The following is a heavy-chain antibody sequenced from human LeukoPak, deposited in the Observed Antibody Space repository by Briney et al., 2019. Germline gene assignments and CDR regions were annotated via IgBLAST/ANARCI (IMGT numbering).Heavy chain of an antibody. D-gene: IGHD2/OR15-2a*01. CDR3: ATWAFYHNLDV. V-gene: IGHV3-43*02. J-gene: IGHJ6*02. CDR2: IKADASRT. Sequence: VSVIKADASRTFYPDSVRGRFTTSRDNSKNSLYLQMNSLTSEDTALYYCATWAFYHNLDVWGQGTTVIVSS.